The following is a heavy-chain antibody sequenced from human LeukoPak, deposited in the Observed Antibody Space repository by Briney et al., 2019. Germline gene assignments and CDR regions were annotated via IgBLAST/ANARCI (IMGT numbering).Heavy chain of an antibody. CDR3: AKGNSYYYFDY. D-gene: IGHD4-11*01. V-gene: IGHV3-23*01. CDR2: LTSSGDDT. CDR1: GFTFSNYA. Sequence: PGGSLRLSCAASGFTFSNYAMTWVRQAPGKGLEWVSSLTSSGDDTYYSDSVKGRFTISRDNSRNTLYLHMNSLRAEDTAVYYCAKGNSYYYFDYWGQGNLVTVSS. J-gene: IGHJ4*02.